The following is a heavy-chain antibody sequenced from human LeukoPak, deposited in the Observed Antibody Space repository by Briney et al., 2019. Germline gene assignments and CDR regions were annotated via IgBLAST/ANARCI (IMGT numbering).Heavy chain of an antibody. Sequence: PGGSLRLSCAASGFTFSNYGMHWVRQAPGKGLEWVAFVRSDGGIKYYADSVKGRFTISRDNSRTALHLQMNSLRAEDTAVYHCAKDLLAAYFDYWGQGTLVTVSS. J-gene: IGHJ4*02. CDR2: VRSDGGIK. D-gene: IGHD2-2*01. V-gene: IGHV3-30*02. CDR1: GFTFSNYG. CDR3: AKDLLAAYFDY.